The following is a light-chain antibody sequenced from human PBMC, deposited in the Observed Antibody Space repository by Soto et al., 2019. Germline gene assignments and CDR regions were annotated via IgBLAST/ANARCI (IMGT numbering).Light chain of an antibody. CDR3: RHYDSLPPS. J-gene: IGKJ3*01. V-gene: IGKV1-33*01. CDR1: QDIVNS. CDR2: AAS. Sequence: DIQMTQSPSSLSAFVGDRVTITCQASQDIVNSLNWYQQKPGKAPTLLIYAASSLETGVPSKFSGRGSGTDFTFTISSLKPEDVATYYCRHYDSLPPSFGPGTKVDI.